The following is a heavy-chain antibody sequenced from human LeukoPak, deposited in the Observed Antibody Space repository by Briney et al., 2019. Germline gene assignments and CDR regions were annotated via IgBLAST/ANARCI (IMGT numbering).Heavy chain of an antibody. CDR1: GFTFSSYA. CDR2: INYNGGST. D-gene: IGHD3-22*01. Sequence: GGSLRLSCAASGFTFSSYAMSWVRQAPGKGLEWVSGINYNGGSTFYGDSVKGRFTISRDNSRNTLYLQMNSLRAEDTAVYYCAKDYPFNPYYDSVFLDCWGQGTLVTVSS. J-gene: IGHJ4*02. V-gene: IGHV3-23*01. CDR3: AKDYPFNPYYDSVFLDC.